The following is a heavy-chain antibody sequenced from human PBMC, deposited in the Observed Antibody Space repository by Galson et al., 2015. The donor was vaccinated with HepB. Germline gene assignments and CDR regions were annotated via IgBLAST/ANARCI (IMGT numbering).Heavy chain of an antibody. V-gene: IGHV3-74*01. D-gene: IGHD2/OR15-2a*01. CDR1: GFPFISSW. J-gene: IGHJ5*01. CDR2: ITSDGGTT. CDR3: ARNSRTDSDP. Sequence: SLRLSCAASGFPFISSWMHWVRQSPGKGLMWVSGITSDGGTTAYAASVKGRITISRDNAKNTLSLQMISLGAEDTAVYYCARNSRTDSDPWGQGTLATVSS.